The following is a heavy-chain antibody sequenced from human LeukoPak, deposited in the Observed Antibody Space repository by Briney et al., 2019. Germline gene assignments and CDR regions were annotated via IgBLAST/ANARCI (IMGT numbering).Heavy chain of an antibody. V-gene: IGHV3-30*19. CDR3: AKDSITMVRGVIIPSDYYVMDV. J-gene: IGHJ6*02. CDR2: ISYVGSNK. Sequence: GRSLSLSCAASGFTFSSSGMQWVRLAPGKGLEWVAVISYVGSNKYYADSVTGRLTISRDNSKHTLYLQMNTPLAEEPSVTYCAKDSITMVRGVIIPSDYYVMDVWGQGTTVTVSS. D-gene: IGHD3-10*01. CDR1: GFTFSSSG.